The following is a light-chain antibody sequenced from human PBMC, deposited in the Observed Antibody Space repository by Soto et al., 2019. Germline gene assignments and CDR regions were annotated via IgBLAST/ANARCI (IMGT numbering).Light chain of an antibody. V-gene: IGKV3-20*01. CDR2: GAS. CDR3: QQDGSTPGT. J-gene: IGKJ1*01. Sequence: EIVLTQSPGTLSLSPGERATLSCRASQSVSRSYLAWYQQKPGQAPRLLIYGASSRATGIPDRFSGSGSGTDFTLTISRLEPEDFAVYDCQQDGSTPGTFGQGTKVEIK. CDR1: QSVSRSY.